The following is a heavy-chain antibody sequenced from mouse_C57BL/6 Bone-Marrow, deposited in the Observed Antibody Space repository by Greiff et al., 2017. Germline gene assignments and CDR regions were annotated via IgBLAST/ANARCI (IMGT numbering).Heavy chain of an antibody. CDR1: GFTFSDAW. CDR2: IRNKANNHAT. D-gene: IGHD2-4*01. J-gene: IGHJ3*01. Sequence: EVMLVESGGGLVQPGGSMKLSCAASGFTFSDAWMDWVRQSPEKGLEWVAEIRNKANNHATYYAESVKGRFTISRDDSKSSVYLQMNSLRAEDTGVYYCTRPGDYDYDLFAYGGQGTLVTVSA. V-gene: IGHV6-6*01. CDR3: TRPGDYDYDLFAY.